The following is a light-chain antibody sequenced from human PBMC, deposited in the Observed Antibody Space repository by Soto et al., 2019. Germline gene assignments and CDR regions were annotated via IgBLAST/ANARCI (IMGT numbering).Light chain of an antibody. CDR3: SSYTSSSPYV. V-gene: IGLV2-14*01. J-gene: IGLJ1*01. CDR1: SSDVGGYNY. Sequence: QSVLTQPASVSGSPGQSITISCTGTSSDVGGYNYVSWYQQHPGKATKLMNYDVSNRPSGVSNSFSGSKSGNTASLTIFGLQAEDEADYYCSSYTSSSPYVFGTGTKVTVL. CDR2: DVS.